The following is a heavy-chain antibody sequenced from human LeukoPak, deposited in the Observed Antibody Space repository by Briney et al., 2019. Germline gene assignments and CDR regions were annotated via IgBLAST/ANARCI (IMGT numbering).Heavy chain of an antibody. CDR3: ARDLLGYDSSASD. D-gene: IGHD3-22*01. J-gene: IGHJ4*02. CDR1: GYIFTGYY. V-gene: IGHV1-2*02. CDR2: VNSNIGDT. Sequence: GASVKVSCKASGYIFTGYYIHWVRQAPGQGPEWMGWVNSNIGDTYYAQKFRGRLAITRDKSITTVHMELSSLRSNDTAVYYCARDLLGYDSSASDWGQGTLVTVSS.